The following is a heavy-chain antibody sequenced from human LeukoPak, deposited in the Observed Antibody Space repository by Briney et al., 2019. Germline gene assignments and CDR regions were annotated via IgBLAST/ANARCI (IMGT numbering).Heavy chain of an antibody. J-gene: IGHJ6*02. V-gene: IGHV3-30-3*01. D-gene: IGHD3-22*01. Sequence: PGGSLRLSCAASGFTFSSYAMHWVRQAPGKGLEWVAVISYDGSNKYYADSVKGRFTISRDNSKNTLYLQMNSLRAEDTAVYYCARDPVPNYYDSSGYPPPYYYYGMDVWGQGTTVTVSS. CDR1: GFTFSSYA. CDR2: ISYDGSNK. CDR3: ARDPVPNYYDSSGYPPPYYYYGMDV.